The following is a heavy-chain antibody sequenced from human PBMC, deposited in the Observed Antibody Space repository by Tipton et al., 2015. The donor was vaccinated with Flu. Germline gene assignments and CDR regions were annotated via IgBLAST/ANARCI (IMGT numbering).Heavy chain of an antibody. J-gene: IGHJ6*02. CDR3: ARDTFRYCSGASCLSDYYYYGMDV. Sequence: TLSLTCTVSGGSISDSDYYWAWIRQPPGKRLEWIGYIYSSARTNYNSSLESRVTISVDTSKNQFSLNLSSVTAADTAVYYCARDTFRYCSGASCLSDYYYYGMDVWGRGTTVTVSS. CDR1: GGSISDSDYY. V-gene: IGHV4-61*08. D-gene: IGHD2-15*01. CDR2: IYSSART.